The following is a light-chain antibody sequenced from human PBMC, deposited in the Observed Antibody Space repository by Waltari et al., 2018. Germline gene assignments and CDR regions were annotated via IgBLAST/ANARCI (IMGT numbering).Light chain of an antibody. CDR2: EVN. CDR3: SSFAGSNLVL. Sequence: QSALTQPPSASGSPGQSVTISCTGTSSDVGGSKYVSWYQQHPGKAPKLMIFEVNTRPSGVPDRFCGSKSGNTASLTVSGLQAEDEADYYCSSFAGSNLVLFGGGTKLTVL. CDR1: SSDVGGSKY. J-gene: IGLJ2*01. V-gene: IGLV2-8*01.